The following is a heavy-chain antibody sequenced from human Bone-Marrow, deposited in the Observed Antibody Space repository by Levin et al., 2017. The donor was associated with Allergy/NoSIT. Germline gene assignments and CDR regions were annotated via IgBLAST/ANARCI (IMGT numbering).Heavy chain of an antibody. D-gene: IGHD3-22*01. V-gene: IGHV3-7*01. CDR3: ARDKGLYDSSGYHIGYWYFDL. CDR2: IKQDGSEK. Sequence: GESLKISCAASGFTFSSYWMSCVRQAPGKGLEWVANIKQDGSEKYYVDSVKGRFTISRDNAKNSLYLQMNSLRAEDTAVYYCARDKGLYDSSGYHIGYWYFDLWGRGTLVTVSS. J-gene: IGHJ2*01. CDR1: GFTFSSYW.